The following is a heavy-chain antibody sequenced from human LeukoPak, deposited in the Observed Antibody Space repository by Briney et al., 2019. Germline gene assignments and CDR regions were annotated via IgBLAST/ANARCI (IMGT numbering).Heavy chain of an antibody. CDR2: INHNGST. CDR3: ARAPYSSSWPSYYYGMDV. CDR1: GGSFSGYY. D-gene: IGHD6-13*01. J-gene: IGHJ6*02. V-gene: IGHV4-34*01. Sequence: SETLSLTCAVYGGSFSGYYWSWIRQPPGKGLEWIGEINHNGSTNYNPSLKSRVTISVDTSKNQFPLKLSSVTAADTAVYYCARAPYSSSWPSYYYGMDVWGQGTTVTVSS.